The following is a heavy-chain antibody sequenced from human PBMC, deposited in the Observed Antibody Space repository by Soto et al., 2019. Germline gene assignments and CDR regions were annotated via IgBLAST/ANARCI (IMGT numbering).Heavy chain of an antibody. J-gene: IGHJ2*01. CDR1: GGSISSGDYY. CDR2: IYYSGST. CDR3: ARSALSDYGDYWYFDL. Sequence: LSLTCTVSGGSISSGDYYWSWIRQPPGKGLEWIGYIYYSGSTYYNPSLKSRVTISVDTSKNQFSLKLSSVTAADTAVYYCARSALSDYGDYWYFDLWGRGTLVTVSS. V-gene: IGHV4-30-4*01. D-gene: IGHD4-17*01.